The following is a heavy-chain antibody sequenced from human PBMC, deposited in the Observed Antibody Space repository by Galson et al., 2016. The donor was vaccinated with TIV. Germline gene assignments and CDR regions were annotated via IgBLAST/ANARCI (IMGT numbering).Heavy chain of an antibody. Sequence: SVKVSCKASGYTFTSYTMHWVRQAPGQRLEWMGWINVYNGNTRYSQKFRDRVTITRDTSATTAYMETYMELSSLKSEDTAVYYRVRARVKHFDFWGQGTLVTVSS. CDR1: GYTFTSYT. V-gene: IGHV1-3*01. CDR3: VRARVKHFDF. CDR2: INVYNGNT. J-gene: IGHJ4*02.